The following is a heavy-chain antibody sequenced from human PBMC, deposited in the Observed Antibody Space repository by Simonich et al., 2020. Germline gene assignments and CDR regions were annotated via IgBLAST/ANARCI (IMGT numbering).Heavy chain of an antibody. CDR3: ARTNTMRELDTMVRGVDYFDY. CDR2: IIPSMGIE. CDR1: GGTFSSYA. Sequence: QVQLVQSGAEVKKPGSSVKVSCKASGGTFSSYAISWVRQAPGQGLEWMGVIIPSMGIENYEQKFQGRVTITADKCTSTAYMELSSLRSEDTAVYYCARTNTMRELDTMVRGVDYFDYWGQGTLVTVSS. D-gene: IGHD3-10*01. V-gene: IGHV1-69*17. J-gene: IGHJ4*02.